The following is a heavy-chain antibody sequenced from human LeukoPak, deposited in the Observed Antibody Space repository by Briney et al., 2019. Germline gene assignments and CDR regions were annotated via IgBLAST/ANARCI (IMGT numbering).Heavy chain of an antibody. CDR2: IIPMFGPA. CDR3: ARGLEVRGVIISPYYYYYMDV. Sequence: ASVKVSCKASGGTFSNYAISWVRQAPGQGLEWMGGIIPMFGPASSAQKFQGRVTITTDDSTSTVYMELSSLTSEDTAVYYCARGLEVRGVIISPYYYYYMDVWGKGTTVTVSS. CDR1: GGTFSNYA. V-gene: IGHV1-69*05. D-gene: IGHD3-10*01. J-gene: IGHJ6*03.